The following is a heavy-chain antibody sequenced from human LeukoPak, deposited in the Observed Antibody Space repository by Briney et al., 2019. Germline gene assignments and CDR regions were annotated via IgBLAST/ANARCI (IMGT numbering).Heavy chain of an antibody. CDR3: ARVVGYGDYPFDF. J-gene: IGHJ4*02. V-gene: IGHV1-2*02. CDR1: GYTFTDNY. CDR2: ISPKSGVT. Sequence: GASVKVSCKASGYTFTDNYIHWVRQAPGQGLEWMGWISPKSGVTNFAQKFQGRVTMTRDTSISTAYMELRRLKSDDTAVCYCARVVGYGDYPFDFWVQGTLVTVSS. D-gene: IGHD4-17*01.